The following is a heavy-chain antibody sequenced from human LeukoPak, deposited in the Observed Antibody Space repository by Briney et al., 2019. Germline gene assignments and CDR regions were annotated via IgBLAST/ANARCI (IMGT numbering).Heavy chain of an antibody. V-gene: IGHV3-23*01. CDR2: ISGSGGNT. CDR1: GLTFSNYG. J-gene: IGHJ4*02. CDR3: ARKALGYRLGYGDY. Sequence: GGSLRLSCAASGLTFSNYGMSWVRQAPGKGLEWVSAISGSGGNTYYADSVKGRFTISRDNSKNTLYLQMNSLRAEDTAVYFCARKALGYRLGYGDYWGQGTLVTVSS. D-gene: IGHD5-12*01.